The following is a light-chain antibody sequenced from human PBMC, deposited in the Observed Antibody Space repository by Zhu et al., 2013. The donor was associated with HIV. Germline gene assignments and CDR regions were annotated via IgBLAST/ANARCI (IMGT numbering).Light chain of an antibody. CDR3: QQYNSFPIT. Sequence: DIQMTQSPSSLSASVGDTVIITCRASQSISNSLAWYQQKPGKAPKSLISDASNLESGLPSRFSGSGSGTDFTLTINNLRPEDFASYYCQQYNSFPITFGQGTRLEIK. J-gene: IGKJ5*01. CDR2: DAS. V-gene: IGKV1D-16*01. CDR1: QSISNS.